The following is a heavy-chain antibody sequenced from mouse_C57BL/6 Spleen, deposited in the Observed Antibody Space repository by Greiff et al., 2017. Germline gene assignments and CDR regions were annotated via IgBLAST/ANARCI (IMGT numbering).Heavy chain of an antibody. CDR2: IKSKSNNYAT. Sequence: EVQGVESGGGLVQPKGSLKLSCAASGFSFNTYAMNWVRQAPGKGLEWVARIKSKSNNYATYYADSVKDRFTISRDDSESMLYLQMNNLKTEDTAMYCCVRHEGRRPYWGQGTLVTVSA. V-gene: IGHV10-1*01. CDR1: GFSFNTYA. D-gene: IGHD2-14*01. J-gene: IGHJ3*01. CDR3: VRHEGRRPY.